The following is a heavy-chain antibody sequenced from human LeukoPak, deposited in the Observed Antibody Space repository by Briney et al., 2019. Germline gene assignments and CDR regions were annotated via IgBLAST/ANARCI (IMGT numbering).Heavy chain of an antibody. J-gene: IGHJ4*02. CDR1: GFTFSSYG. Sequence: GGSLRLSCAASGFTFSSYGMHWVRQAPGKGLEWVAVISYDGSNKYYADSVKGRFTISRDNSKNTLYLQTNSLRAEDTAVYYCARGLHDFWSGYLDYWGQGTLVTVSS. CDR3: ARGLHDFWSGYLDY. CDR2: ISYDGSNK. D-gene: IGHD3-3*01. V-gene: IGHV3-30*03.